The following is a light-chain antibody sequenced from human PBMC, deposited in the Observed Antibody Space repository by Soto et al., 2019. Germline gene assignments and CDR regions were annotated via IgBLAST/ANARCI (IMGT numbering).Light chain of an antibody. CDR2: GAS. V-gene: IGKV3-15*01. CDR1: QGVSRK. J-gene: IGKJ4*01. CDR3: QQRSNWFLT. Sequence: DIVMTQSPATLSVAPGERVTFSCRASQGVSRKLAWYQHKPGQAPRLLISGASTGATGIPARFSGSGSGTEFTLTISSLEPEDFAVYYCQQRSNWFLTFGGGTKVDIK.